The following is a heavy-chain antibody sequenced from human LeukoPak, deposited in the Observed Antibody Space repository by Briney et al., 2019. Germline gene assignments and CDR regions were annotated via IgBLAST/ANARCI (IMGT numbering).Heavy chain of an antibody. J-gene: IGHJ5*02. CDR2: IRANGANT. D-gene: IGHD1-26*01. CDR3: AQDFRSAGSYGWFDP. V-gene: IGHV3-23*01. CDR1: GFIFSSYA. Sequence: GGSLRLSCAASGFIFSSYAMGWVRQAPGKGLEWVSSIRANGANTYYADSVKGRFTISRDNFKDTLYLQMNSLRAEDTAVYHCAQDFRSAGSYGWFDPWGPGTLVSVSS.